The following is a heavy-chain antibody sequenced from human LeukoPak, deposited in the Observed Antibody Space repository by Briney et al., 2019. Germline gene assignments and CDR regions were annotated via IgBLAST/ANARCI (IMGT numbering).Heavy chain of an antibody. J-gene: IGHJ4*02. D-gene: IGHD4-17*01. V-gene: IGHV1-18*01. CDR3: ARDLGSGYGDPYDY. CDR1: GYTFTSYG. Sequence: EASVKVSCKASGYTFTSYGISWVGQAPGEGVEGMGWISAYNGNTNYAQKLQGRVTMTTDTSTSTAYMELRSLRSDDTAVYYCARDLGSGYGDPYDYWGQGTLVTVSS. CDR2: ISAYNGNT.